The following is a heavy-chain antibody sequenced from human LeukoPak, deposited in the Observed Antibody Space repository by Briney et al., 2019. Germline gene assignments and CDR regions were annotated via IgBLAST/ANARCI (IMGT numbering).Heavy chain of an antibody. Sequence: GGSLRLSCAASGFTFSSYGMHWVRQAPGKGLEWVAFIRYDGSNKYYADSVKGRFTISRDNSKNTLYLQMNSLRAEDTAVFYCAKDQGRYCSGGSCYSGFDYWGQGTLVTVSS. V-gene: IGHV3-30*02. CDR1: GFTFSSYG. CDR2: IRYDGSNK. CDR3: AKDQGRYCSGGSCYSGFDY. J-gene: IGHJ4*02. D-gene: IGHD2-15*01.